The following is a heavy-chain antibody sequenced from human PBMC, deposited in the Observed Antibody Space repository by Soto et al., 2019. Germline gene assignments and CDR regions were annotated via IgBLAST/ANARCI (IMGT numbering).Heavy chain of an antibody. D-gene: IGHD3-9*01. J-gene: IGHJ4*02. Sequence: ASVKVSCKVSGYTPTELSMHWGRQAPGKGLEWMGGFDPEDGETIYAQKFQGRVTMTEDTSTDTAYMELSSLRSEDTAVYYCGTFGRITIFWGFDYRGQGTLLTVSS. V-gene: IGHV1-24*01. CDR1: GYTPTELS. CDR2: FDPEDGET. CDR3: GTFGRITIFWGFDY.